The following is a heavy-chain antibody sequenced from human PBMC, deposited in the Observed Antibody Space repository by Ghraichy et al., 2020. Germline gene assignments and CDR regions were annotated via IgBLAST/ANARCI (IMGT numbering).Heavy chain of an antibody. CDR1: GGSISSSSYY. Sequence: SETLSLTCTVSGGSISSSSYYWGWIREPPGKGLEWIGSIYYSGSTYYNPSLKSRVTISVDTSKNQFSLKLSSVTAADTAVYYCARHYRFDYYDSSGQEGFDYWGQGTLVTVSS. D-gene: IGHD3-22*01. J-gene: IGHJ4*02. CDR3: ARHYRFDYYDSSGQEGFDY. CDR2: IYYSGST. V-gene: IGHV4-39*01.